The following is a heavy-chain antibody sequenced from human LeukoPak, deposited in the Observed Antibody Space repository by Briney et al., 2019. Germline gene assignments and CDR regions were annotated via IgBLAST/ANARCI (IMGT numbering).Heavy chain of an antibody. CDR2: ISAYNGNT. CDR1: GYTFTSYG. D-gene: IGHD3-22*01. J-gene: IGHJ4*02. CDR3: ARDKYPQKNVIVVVITGYYFDY. V-gene: IGHV1-18*01. Sequence: ASVKVSCKASGYTFTSYGISWVRQAPGQGLEWMGWISAYNGNTNYAQKLQGRVTMTTDTSTSTAYMELRSLRSDDTVVYYCARDKYPQKNVIVVVITGYYFDYWGQGTLVTVSS.